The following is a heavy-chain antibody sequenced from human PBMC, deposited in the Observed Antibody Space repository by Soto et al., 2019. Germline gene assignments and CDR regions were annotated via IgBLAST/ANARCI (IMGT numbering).Heavy chain of an antibody. CDR1: GFAFSTYA. Sequence: PVESLRLSCAASGFAFSTYAVTWVRQAPGKGLEWVSVISGIGGSSYYAASVKGRFTISRDNSKNTLFLQMNGLRAEDTAVYYCAKVTKRAAGGRYAEYKYGMDVWGEGIRVTVSS. D-gene: IGHD6-13*01. J-gene: IGHJ6*04. CDR3: AKVTKRAAGGRYAEYKYGMDV. CDR2: ISGIGGSS. V-gene: IGHV3-23*01.